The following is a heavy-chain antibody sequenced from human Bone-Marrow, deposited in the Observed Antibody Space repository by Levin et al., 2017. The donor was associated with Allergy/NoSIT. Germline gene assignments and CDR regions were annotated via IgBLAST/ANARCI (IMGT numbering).Heavy chain of an antibody. Sequence: GGSLRLSCAASGFTVSSNYMSWVRQAPGKGPEWVSVIYSGGSTYYADSVKGRFTISRDNSKNTLYLQMNSLRAEDTAVYYCARVWFGDLLSHWGQGTLVTVSS. CDR3: ARVWFGDLLSH. V-gene: IGHV3-53*01. J-gene: IGHJ4*02. CDR2: IYSGGST. CDR1: GFTVSSNY. D-gene: IGHD3-10*01.